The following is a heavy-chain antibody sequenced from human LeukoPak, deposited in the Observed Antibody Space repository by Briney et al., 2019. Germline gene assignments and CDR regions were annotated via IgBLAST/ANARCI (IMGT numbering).Heavy chain of an antibody. D-gene: IGHD3-3*01. CDR1: GYSISSGYY. V-gene: IGHV4-38-2*01. CDR3: ARHVYDFWSGYPFDY. J-gene: IGHJ4*02. Sequence: SETLSLTCAVSGYSISSGYYWGWIRQPPGKGLEWIGSIYHSGSTYYNPSLKSRVTISVDTSKNQFSLKLSSVTAADTAVYYCARHVYDFWSGYPFDYWGQGTLVTVSS. CDR2: IYHSGST.